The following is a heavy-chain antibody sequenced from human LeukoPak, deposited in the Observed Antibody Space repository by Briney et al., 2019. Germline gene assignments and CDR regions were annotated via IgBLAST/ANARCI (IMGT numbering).Heavy chain of an antibody. CDR2: IYWVDDK. J-gene: IGHJ1*01. D-gene: IGHD6-13*01. CDR3: AHLIAAADAEYFQH. V-gene: IGHV2-5*08. Sequence: SGPTLVNPTQTLTLTCTFSGFSLSTSGMCVSWIRRPPGKALEWLALIYWVDDKRYSPSLKSRLTITKDTSKTQVVLTMTNMDPVDTATYYCAHLIAAADAEYFQHWGQGTLVTVSS. CDR1: GFSLSTSGMC.